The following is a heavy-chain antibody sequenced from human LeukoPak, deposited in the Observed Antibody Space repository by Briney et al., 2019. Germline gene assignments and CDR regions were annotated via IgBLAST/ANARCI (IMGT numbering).Heavy chain of an antibody. CDR3: ARDHPNPDYYDSSGYYFDAFDI. CDR1: GYTFAEYY. CDR2: IIPNSGRT. Sequence: ASVKVSCKTSGYTFAEYYIHWVRQAPGQGPEWMGWIIPNSGRTNYAQKFQGRVTMTRDTSISTAYMELSRLRSDDTAVYYCARDHPNPDYYDSSGYYFDAFDIWGQGTMVTVSS. V-gene: IGHV1-2*02. J-gene: IGHJ3*02. D-gene: IGHD3-22*01.